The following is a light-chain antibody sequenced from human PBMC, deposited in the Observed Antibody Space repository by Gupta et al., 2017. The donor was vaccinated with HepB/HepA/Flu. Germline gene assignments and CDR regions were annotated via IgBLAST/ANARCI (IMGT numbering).Light chain of an antibody. J-gene: IGKJ2*01. V-gene: IGKV1-39*01. CDR3: QQSFSNRYT. Sequence: DIQMTQSPSSLSASVGDRVTTTCRASQSISNDLNWYQQKPGKAPKRLIYAASSLQSGVPSRFSGSGSGTEFVLTISSLQPEDFASYYCQQSFSNRYTFGQGTKLEIK. CDR2: AAS. CDR1: QSISND.